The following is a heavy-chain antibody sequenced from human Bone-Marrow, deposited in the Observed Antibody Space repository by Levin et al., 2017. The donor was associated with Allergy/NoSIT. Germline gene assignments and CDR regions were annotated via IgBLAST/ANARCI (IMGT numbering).Heavy chain of an antibody. Sequence: GESLKISCGASGFISTSYALTWVRQAPGKGLEWVSGISGSGASTHYADAVKGRFTISRDTSKNTLSLQMNSLRAEDTAVYFCARANRPGLASYHFDSWGRGTLVTVSS. V-gene: IGHV3-23*01. J-gene: IGHJ4*02. CDR3: ARANRPGLASYHFDS. CDR1: GFISTSYA. CDR2: ISGSGAST.